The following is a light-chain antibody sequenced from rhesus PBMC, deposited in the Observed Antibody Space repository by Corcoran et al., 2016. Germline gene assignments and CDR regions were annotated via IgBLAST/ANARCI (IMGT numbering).Light chain of an antibody. V-gene: IGKV1-28*01. CDR2: AAS. CDR3: LQHDSYPRT. Sequence: DIQMTQSPSSLSASVGDTVTITCRASQGISSYLNWFQQKPGKAPKLLIYAASSLESGVPSRFSGNGSGTEFTLTISSLQPEDFAVYYCLQHDSYPRTFGQGTKVEIK. J-gene: IGKJ1*01. CDR1: QGISSY.